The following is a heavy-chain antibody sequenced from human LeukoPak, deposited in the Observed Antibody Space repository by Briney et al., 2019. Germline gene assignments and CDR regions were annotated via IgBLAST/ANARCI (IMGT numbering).Heavy chain of an antibody. D-gene: IGHD5-18*01. CDR1: GYTFTSYY. Sequence: ASVKVSCKASGYTFTSYYMHWVRQAPGQGLEWMGIINPSGGTTRHAQRFQGRVTMTRDTSTSTVYMELSSLRSEDTAVYYCAVGYSYGPDAFDIWGQGTMVTVSS. CDR2: INPSGGTT. CDR3: AVGYSYGPDAFDI. J-gene: IGHJ3*02. V-gene: IGHV1-46*01.